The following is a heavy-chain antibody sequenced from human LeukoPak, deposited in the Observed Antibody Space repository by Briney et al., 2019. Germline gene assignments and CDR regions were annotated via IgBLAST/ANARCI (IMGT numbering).Heavy chain of an antibody. Sequence: QPGGSLRLSCAASGFTFSSYAMNWVRQAPGKGLEWVSYISSGGSRIYYADSVKGRFTVSRDNTNNSLYLQMNSLRAEDTAVYYCARESDAEPISGSYFPGGFDPWGQGTLVTVSS. CDR1: GFTFSSYA. D-gene: IGHD3-10*01. CDR3: ARESDAEPISGSYFPGGFDP. CDR2: ISSGGSRI. V-gene: IGHV3-48*03. J-gene: IGHJ5*02.